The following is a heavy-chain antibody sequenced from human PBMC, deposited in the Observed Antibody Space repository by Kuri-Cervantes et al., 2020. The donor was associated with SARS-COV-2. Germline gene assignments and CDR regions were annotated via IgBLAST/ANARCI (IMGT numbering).Heavy chain of an antibody. D-gene: IGHD6-6*01. CDR3: ARQTYSSSSWGMDV. J-gene: IGHJ6*02. CDR2: INHSGST. V-gene: IGHV4-34*01. Sequence: SETLSLTCAVYGGSFSGYYWSWIRQPPGKGLEWIGEINHSGSTNYNPSLKSRVTISVDTSKNQFSLQLNSVTPEDTAVYYCARQTYSSSSWGMDVWGQGNTVTVSS. CDR1: GGSFSGYY.